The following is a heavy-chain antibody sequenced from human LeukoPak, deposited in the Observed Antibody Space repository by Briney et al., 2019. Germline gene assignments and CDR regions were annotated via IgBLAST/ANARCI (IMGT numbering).Heavy chain of an antibody. CDR2: ISSNGDST. D-gene: IGHD2/OR15-2a*01. CDR3: VKDVIVGARRGHICSFDY. Sequence: PGGSLRLSCSASGFTFSSYAMHWVRQAPGKGLVYVSTISSNGDSTYYADYVKGRFTISRDNSKNTLYLQMSSLRAEDTAVYYRVKDVIVGARRGHICSFDYWAQGTLVTVSS. J-gene: IGHJ4*02. V-gene: IGHV3-64D*06. CDR1: GFTFSSYA.